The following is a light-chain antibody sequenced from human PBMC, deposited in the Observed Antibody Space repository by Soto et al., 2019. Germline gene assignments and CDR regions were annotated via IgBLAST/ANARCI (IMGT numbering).Light chain of an antibody. CDR3: QQSYNIPRT. CDR1: QSISNY. J-gene: IGKJ5*01. CDR2: AAS. Sequence: DIQMTQSPSSLSASVGDRVTITCRANQSISNYLNWYQQKPGKAPKFLIHAASSLQSGVPSRFSGGGSGTDFTLTISGLQPEDVATYYCQQSYNIPRTFGHWTRLEMK. V-gene: IGKV1-39*01.